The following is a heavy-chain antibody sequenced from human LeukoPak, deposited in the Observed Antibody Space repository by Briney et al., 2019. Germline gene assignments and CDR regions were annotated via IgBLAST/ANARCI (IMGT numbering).Heavy chain of an antibody. CDR3: AREIGGIAVAGLFDY. CDR1: GFTFSSYS. V-gene: IGHV3-21*01. Sequence: PGGSLRLSCAASGFTFSSYSMTWVRQAPGKGLEWVSSISSSSSYIYYADSVKGRFTISRDNAKNSLYLQMNSLRAEDTAVYYCAREIGGIAVAGLFDYWGQGTLVTVSS. D-gene: IGHD6-19*01. CDR2: ISSSSSYI. J-gene: IGHJ4*02.